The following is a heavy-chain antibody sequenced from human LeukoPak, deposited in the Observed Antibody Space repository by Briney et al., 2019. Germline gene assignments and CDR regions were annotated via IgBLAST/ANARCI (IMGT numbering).Heavy chain of an antibody. V-gene: IGHV3-11*01. J-gene: IGHJ5*02. CDR1: GFTFNDYY. CDR2: INIGGTNT. Sequence: GGSLRLSCAASGFTFNDYYMSWIRQAPEKGLEWLSYINIGGTNTHYADAVKGRFTITRDNAKKSLYSEMNNLRAEDTAVYYCATDGAGFDTWGQGVLVTVSS. CDR3: ATDGAGFDT.